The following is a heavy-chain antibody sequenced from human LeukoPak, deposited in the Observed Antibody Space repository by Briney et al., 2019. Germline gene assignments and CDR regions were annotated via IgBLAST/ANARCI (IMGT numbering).Heavy chain of an antibody. J-gene: IGHJ4*02. V-gene: IGHV3-30*18. CDR2: ISYDGSNK. CDR3: AKDGYPYCSGGSCYFQDY. Sequence: GGSLRLSCAASGFTFSSYAMSWVRQAPGKGLEWVAVISYDGSNKYYADSVKGRFTISRDNSKNTLYLQMNSLRAEDTAVYYCAKDGYPYCSGGSCYFQDYWGQGTLVTVSS. D-gene: IGHD2-15*01. CDR1: GFTFSSYA.